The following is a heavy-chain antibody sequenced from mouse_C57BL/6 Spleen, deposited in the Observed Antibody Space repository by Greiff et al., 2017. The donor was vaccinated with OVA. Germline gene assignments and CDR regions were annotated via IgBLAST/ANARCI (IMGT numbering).Heavy chain of an antibody. Sequence: EVQLQQSGAELVRPGASVKLSCTASGFNIKDDYMHWVKQRPEQGLEWIGWIDPENGDTAYASKFQGKATITADTSSNTAYRQLSSLTSEDTAVYYCTTGGSQLFAYWGQGTLVTVSA. CDR1: GFNIKDDY. D-gene: IGHD1-1*01. CDR3: TTGGSQLFAY. CDR2: IDPENGDT. J-gene: IGHJ3*01. V-gene: IGHV14-4*01.